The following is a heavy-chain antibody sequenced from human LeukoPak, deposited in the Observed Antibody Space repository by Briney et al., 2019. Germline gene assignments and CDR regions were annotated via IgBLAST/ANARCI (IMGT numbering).Heavy chain of an antibody. V-gene: IGHV1-46*01. CDR2: INPSGGST. CDR1: GYTFTGCY. D-gene: IGHD1-20*01. J-gene: IGHJ4*02. CDR3: ARGNWNDALPFDY. Sequence: ASVKVPCKASGYTFTGCYMHWVRQAPGQGLEWMGIINPSGGSTSYAQKFQGRVTMTRDTSTSTVYMELSSLRSEDTAVYYCARGNWNDALPFDYWGQGTLVTVSS.